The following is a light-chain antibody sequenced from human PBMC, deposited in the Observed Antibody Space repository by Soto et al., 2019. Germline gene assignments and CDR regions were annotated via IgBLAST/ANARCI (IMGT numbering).Light chain of an antibody. Sequence: ELVMTQSPGTLSVSPGERATLSCRASENIYTNLAWYQQKPGQAPRLLFYGASTRATGLPARFSGTGSGTEFTLTINSLQAEDSAVYYCQQYYNWPRTFGQGTRLEI. CDR3: QQYYNWPRT. V-gene: IGKV3-15*01. J-gene: IGKJ5*01. CDR2: GAS. CDR1: ENIYTN.